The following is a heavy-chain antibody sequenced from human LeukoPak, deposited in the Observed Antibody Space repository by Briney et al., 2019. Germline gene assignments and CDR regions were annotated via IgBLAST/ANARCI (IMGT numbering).Heavy chain of an antibody. V-gene: IGHV3-73*01. CDR3: TRQGFVGYYSFYMDV. Sequence: GGSLRLPCAASGFTHNGSAMHLVRQASGKGPGGVGRIISKAKSHATAYAPSAKASFTSPREDPKNPANLQINSRKTERRSVYYGTRQGFVGYYSFYMDVWGKGTTVTVSS. J-gene: IGHJ6*03. D-gene: IGHD3-3*01. CDR1: GFTHNGSA. CDR2: IISKAKSHAT.